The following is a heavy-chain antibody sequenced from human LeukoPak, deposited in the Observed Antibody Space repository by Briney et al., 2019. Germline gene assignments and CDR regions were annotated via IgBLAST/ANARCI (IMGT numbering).Heavy chain of an antibody. CDR2: TGLNSVNT. D-gene: IGHD5-24*01. V-gene: IGHV3-23*01. CDR1: GFIFSRHA. Sequence: GGSLRLSCTASGFIFSRHAMSWVRQAPGKGLEWVSTTGLNSVNTLCADSVQGRFTISRDNSRNTLDLQIDNLRVDDTAVYYCAKGDDIGKHPIRAFYFDNWGQRTLVTVSS. J-gene: IGHJ4*02. CDR3: AKGDDIGKHPIRAFYFDN.